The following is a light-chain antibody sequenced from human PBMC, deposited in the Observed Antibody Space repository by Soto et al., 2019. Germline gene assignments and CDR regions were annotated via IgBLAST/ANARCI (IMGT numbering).Light chain of an antibody. V-gene: IGKV1-6*01. J-gene: IGKJ1*01. CDR3: LQDYGDSWT. Sequence: QITHSPSSLSASVGEKIIITCRSSRDVGSDVSWYQQKPGQAPKLLIYAASNLYTGVPSRFSGSRSGTEFTLTISSLQPEDFASYYCLQDYGDSWTFGQGTKVDIK. CDR2: AAS. CDR1: RDVGSD.